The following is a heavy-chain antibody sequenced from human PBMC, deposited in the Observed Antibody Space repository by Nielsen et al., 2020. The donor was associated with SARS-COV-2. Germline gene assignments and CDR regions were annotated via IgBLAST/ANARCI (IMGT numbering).Heavy chain of an antibody. CDR3: AKGQEKGYSYGYGFDY. V-gene: IGHV3-23*01. Sequence: GESLKISCAASGFTFSSYAMSWVRQAPGKGLEWVSAISGSGGSTYYADSVKGRFTISRDNSKNTLYLQMSSLRAEDTAVYYCAKGQEKGYSYGYGFDYWGQGTLVTVSS. J-gene: IGHJ4*02. D-gene: IGHD5-18*01. CDR1: GFTFSSYA. CDR2: ISGSGGST.